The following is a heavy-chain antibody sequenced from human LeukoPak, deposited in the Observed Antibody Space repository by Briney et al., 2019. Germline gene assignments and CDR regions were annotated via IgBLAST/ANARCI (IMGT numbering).Heavy chain of an antibody. CDR3: ARAPVTSCRGAFCYPFDL. Sequence: GGSLRLSCVTSGFTFSLYGMSWVRQAPGKGLEWVSSLSGDGYSTYYADSVKGQFTISRDNSKSTLYLQLNRLRVEDAALYYCARAPVTSCRGAFCYPFDLWGQGVLVTVSS. J-gene: IGHJ4*02. CDR2: LSGDGYST. V-gene: IGHV3-23*01. CDR1: GFTFSLYG. D-gene: IGHD2-21*01.